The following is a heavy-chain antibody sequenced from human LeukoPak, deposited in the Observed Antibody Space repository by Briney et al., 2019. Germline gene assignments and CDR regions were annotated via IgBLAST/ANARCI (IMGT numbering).Heavy chain of an antibody. CDR2: ISGSSGTT. Sequence: GGSLRLSCAASGFTFGSYAMSWVRQAPGKGLEWVSSISGSSGTTDYADSVKGRFTISRDNSKNTLYLQINSLRCEDTAVYYCARCHYDTESFPRMYVWGQGSTVTVSS. CDR1: GFTFGSYA. V-gene: IGHV3-23*01. J-gene: IGHJ6*02. CDR3: ARCHYDTESFPRMYV. D-gene: IGHD3-10*01.